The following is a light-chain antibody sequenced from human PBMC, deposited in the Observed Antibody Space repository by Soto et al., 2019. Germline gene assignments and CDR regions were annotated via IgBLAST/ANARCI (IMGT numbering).Light chain of an antibody. V-gene: IGLV2-14*02. CDR2: EVS. CDR1: SSDVGSYNL. CDR3: SSYTSSSTWV. J-gene: IGLJ3*02. Sequence: QSALTQPASVSGSPGQSITISCTGTSSDVGSYNLVSWYQQHPGKAPKLMIYEVSNRPSWVSNRFSGSKSGNTASLTISGLQAEDEADYYCSSYTSSSTWVFGGGTKLTVL.